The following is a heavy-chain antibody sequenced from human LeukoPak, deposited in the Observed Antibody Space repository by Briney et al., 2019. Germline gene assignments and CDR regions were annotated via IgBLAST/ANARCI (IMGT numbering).Heavy chain of an antibody. V-gene: IGHV4-59*01. CDR3: ARRRYGSGSSDY. Sequence: SETLSLTCAVSGGSISSYYWSWIRQPPGKGLEWVGYIYYSGNTNYNPSPKSRVTISVDTSKNQFSLKLSSVTAADTAVYYCARRRYGSGSSDYWGERTLVTVSS. CDR2: IYYSGNT. CDR1: GGSISSYY. J-gene: IGHJ4*02. D-gene: IGHD3-10*01.